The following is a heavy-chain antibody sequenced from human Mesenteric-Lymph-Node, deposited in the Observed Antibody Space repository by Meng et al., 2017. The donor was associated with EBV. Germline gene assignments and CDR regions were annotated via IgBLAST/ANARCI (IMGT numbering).Heavy chain of an antibody. CDR3: ATFNSGSYKYYFDH. D-gene: IGHD6-19*01. Sequence: QLQLQESGPRLVKPSETLSPTCGVSGGSLSSGHWWSWVRQPPGKGLEWIGEHGGTRNYNPSLRSRVTISLDYSKNQFSLTLRSVTAADTAVYYCATFNSGSYKYYFDHWGRGLLVTVSS. V-gene: IGHV4-4*02. CDR1: GGSLSSGHW. CDR2: HGGTR. J-gene: IGHJ4*02.